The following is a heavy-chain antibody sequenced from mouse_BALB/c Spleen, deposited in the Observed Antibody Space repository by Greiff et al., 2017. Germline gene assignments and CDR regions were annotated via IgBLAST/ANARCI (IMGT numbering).Heavy chain of an antibody. CDR2: ISSGGSYT. Sequence: EVMLVESGGDLVKPGGSLKLSCAASGFTFSSYGMSWVRQTPDKRLEWVATISSGGSYTYYPDSVKGRFTISRDNAKNTLYLQMSSLKSEDTAMYYCARLIYYGNYYAMDYWGQGTSVTVSS. D-gene: IGHD2-1*01. CDR1: GFTFSSYG. V-gene: IGHV5-6*02. J-gene: IGHJ4*01. CDR3: ARLIYYGNYYAMDY.